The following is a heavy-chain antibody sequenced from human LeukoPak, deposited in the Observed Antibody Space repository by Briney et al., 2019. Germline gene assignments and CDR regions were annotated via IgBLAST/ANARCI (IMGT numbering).Heavy chain of an antibody. CDR2: ISSSSSTI. CDR3: ARSGDPDY. Sequence: GGSLTLSCAASGFTFSNYNMNWVRRAPGKGLEWVSYISSSSSTIFYADSMKGRFTISRDNAKNSLYLQMNSLRAEDTAVYYCARSGDPDYWGQGTLVTVSS. J-gene: IGHJ4*02. D-gene: IGHD2-21*02. CDR1: GFTFSNYN. V-gene: IGHV3-48*01.